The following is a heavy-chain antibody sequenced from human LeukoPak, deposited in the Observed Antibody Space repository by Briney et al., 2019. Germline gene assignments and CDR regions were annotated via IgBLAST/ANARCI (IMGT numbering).Heavy chain of an antibody. J-gene: IGHJ4*02. Sequence: GGSLRLSCAASGFTVGNNYMSWVRQVPGKGLEWVSIIYSSGTTNYADSVKGRFTISRDNAKKSLYLQMSSLRADDTAVYYCARSLHYSSGASDFWGQGTLVTVSS. D-gene: IGHD3-22*01. CDR3: ARSLHYSSGASDF. CDR1: GFTVGNNY. V-gene: IGHV3-53*01. CDR2: IYSSGTT.